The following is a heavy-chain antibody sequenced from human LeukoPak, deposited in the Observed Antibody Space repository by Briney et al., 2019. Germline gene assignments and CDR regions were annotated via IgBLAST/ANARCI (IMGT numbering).Heavy chain of an antibody. J-gene: IGHJ5*02. CDR2: ISGSGGST. CDR3: AKRVRYCSSTSCYNWFDP. Sequence: GGSLRLSCAASGFTFSSYGVSWVRQAPGKGLEWVSAISGSGGSTYYADSVKGRFTISRDNSKNTLYLQMNSLRAEDTAVYYCAKRVRYCSSTSCYNWFDPWGQGTLVTVSS. CDR1: GFTFSSYG. D-gene: IGHD2-2*01. V-gene: IGHV3-23*01.